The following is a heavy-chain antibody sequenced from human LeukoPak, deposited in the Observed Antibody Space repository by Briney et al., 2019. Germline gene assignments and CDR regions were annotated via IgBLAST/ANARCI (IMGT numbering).Heavy chain of an antibody. CDR2: IYSGGST. V-gene: IGHV3-66*01. CDR1: GFTFSSNY. Sequence: GGSLRLSCAASGFTFSSNYMSWVRQAPGKGLEWVSVIYSGGSTYYADSVKGRFTISRDNSKNTLYLQMNSLRAEDTAVYYCARDRNSSGYLVYWGQGTLVTVSS. CDR3: ARDRNSSGYLVY. D-gene: IGHD3-22*01. J-gene: IGHJ4*02.